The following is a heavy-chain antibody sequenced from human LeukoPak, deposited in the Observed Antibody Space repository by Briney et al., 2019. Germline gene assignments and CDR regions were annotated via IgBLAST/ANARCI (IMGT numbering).Heavy chain of an antibody. CDR2: INPSGGST. CDR1: GYTFTSYD. V-gene: IGHV1-46*01. D-gene: IGHD3-22*01. J-gene: IGHJ5*02. Sequence: ASVKVSCKASGYTFTSYDINWVRQAPGQGLEWMGIINPSGGSTSYAQKFQGRVTMTRDTSTSTVYMELSSLRSEDTAVYYCASLFSSGPLGGPWGQGTLVTVSS. CDR3: ASLFSSGPLGGP.